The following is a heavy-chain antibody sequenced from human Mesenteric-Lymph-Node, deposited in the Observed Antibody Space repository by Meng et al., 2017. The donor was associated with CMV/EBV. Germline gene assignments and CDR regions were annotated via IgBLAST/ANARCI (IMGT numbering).Heavy chain of an antibody. V-gene: IGHV1-46*01. CDR1: GHTFSNSY. CDR3: ASGSVNRGVIEDY. CDR2: IHPINGGT. Sequence: QVQLVQSGAEVKKPGASVKGSCRAAGHTFSNSYIHWVRQAPGQALEWMGVIHPINGGTAYAQKFQGRLPLPRDTSTSPGYMELCSLTSEDTAVYFSASGSVNRGVIEDYCGQGTLVTVSS. J-gene: IGHJ4*02. D-gene: IGHD3-10*01.